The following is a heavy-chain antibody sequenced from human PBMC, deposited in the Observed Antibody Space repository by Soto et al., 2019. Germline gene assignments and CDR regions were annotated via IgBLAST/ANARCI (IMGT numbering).Heavy chain of an antibody. J-gene: IGHJ4*02. D-gene: IGHD6-19*01. CDR3: AREDSSGWFDY. CDR2: IYYSGST. CDR1: GGSISSYY. V-gene: IGHV4-59*01. Sequence: QVQLQESGPGLVKPSETLSLTCTVSGGSISSYYWSWIRQPPGKGLEWIGYIYYSGSTNYNPSLKGRVTIAVDTSKNQFSLKLSSVSAADTAVYYCAREDSSGWFDYWGQGTLVTVSS.